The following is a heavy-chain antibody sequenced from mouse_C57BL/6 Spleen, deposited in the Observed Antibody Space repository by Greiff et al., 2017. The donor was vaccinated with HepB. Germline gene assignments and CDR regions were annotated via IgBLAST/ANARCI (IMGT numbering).Heavy chain of an antibody. CDR2: INPSTGGT. D-gene: IGHD1-1*01. J-gene: IGHJ3*01. V-gene: IGHV1-42*01. CDR1: GYSFTGYY. Sequence: EVQLQQSGPELVKPGASVKISCKASGYSFTGYYMNWVKQSPEKSLEWIGEINPSTGGTTYNQKFKAKATLTVDKSSSTAYMQLKSLTSEDSAVYYCARSWYGSSSWFAYWGQGTLVTVSA. CDR3: ARSWYGSSSWFAY.